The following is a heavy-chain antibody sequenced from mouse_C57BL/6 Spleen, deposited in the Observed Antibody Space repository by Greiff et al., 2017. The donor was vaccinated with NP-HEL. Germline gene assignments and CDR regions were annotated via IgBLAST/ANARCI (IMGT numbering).Heavy chain of an antibody. CDR2: ISSGSSTI. CDR3: ARELTGTFDY. J-gene: IGHJ2*01. V-gene: IGHV5-17*01. D-gene: IGHD4-1*01. Sequence: EVKVVESGGGLVKPGGSLKLSCAASGFTFSDYGMHWVRQAPEKGLEWVAYISSGSSTIYYADTVKGRFTISRDNAKNTLFLQMTSLRSEDTAMYYCARELTGTFDYWGQGTTLTVSS. CDR1: GFTFSDYG.